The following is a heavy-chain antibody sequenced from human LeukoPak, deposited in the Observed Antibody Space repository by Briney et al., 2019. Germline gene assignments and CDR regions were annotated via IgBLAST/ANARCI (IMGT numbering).Heavy chain of an antibody. J-gene: IGHJ6*02. V-gene: IGHV1-2*02. D-gene: IGHD2-2*01. CDR2: INPNTGGT. Sequence: GASVKVSCKASRYTFSGYYMHWLRQAPGQGLEWMGWINPNTGGTSYAQKFQGRVTMTRDTSISTAYMELSGLRSDDTAVYYCARDLCRSTSYYYYYGMDVWGQGTTVTVSS. CDR1: RYTFSGYY. CDR3: ARDLCRSTSYYYYYGMDV.